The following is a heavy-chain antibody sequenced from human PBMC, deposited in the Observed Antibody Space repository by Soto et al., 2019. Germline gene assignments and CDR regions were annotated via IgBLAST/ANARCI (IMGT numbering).Heavy chain of an antibody. D-gene: IGHD6-19*01. CDR2: IIPILGTT. Sequence: QVQLVQSGAEVKKPGSSVRVSCKASGGTFNRFTLSWVRQAPGQGLEWIGGIIPILGTTNYAQRFQGRVTITADESTSTAYMELRGLRSEDTAIYDCARPRAGAVTGLEDWGQGTLVTVSS. CDR1: GGTFNRFT. CDR3: ARPRAGAVTGLED. V-gene: IGHV1-69*01. J-gene: IGHJ4*02.